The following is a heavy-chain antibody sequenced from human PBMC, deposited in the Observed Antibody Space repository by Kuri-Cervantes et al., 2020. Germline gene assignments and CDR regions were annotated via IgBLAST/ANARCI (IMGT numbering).Heavy chain of an antibody. CDR1: GGSISSYY. CDR2: IHTSGDT. V-gene: IGHV4-4*07. Sequence: SATLSLTCTVSGGSISSYYWSWMRQPAGKGLEWIGRIHTSGDTNYNPSLESRVTMSVDTSNNHFSLKLSSLTAADTGVYYCAREVAGPLGWFGPWGQGIPVTVSS. D-gene: IGHD6-19*01. J-gene: IGHJ5*02. CDR3: AREVAGPLGWFGP.